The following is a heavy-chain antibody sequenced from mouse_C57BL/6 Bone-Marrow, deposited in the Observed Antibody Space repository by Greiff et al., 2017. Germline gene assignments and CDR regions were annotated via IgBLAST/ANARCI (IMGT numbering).Heavy chain of an antibody. V-gene: IGHV5-6*01. D-gene: IGHD2-1*01. CDR1: GFTFSSYG. J-gene: IGHJ3*01. Sequence: EVQLVESGGDLVKPGGSLKLSCAASGFTFSSYGMSWVRQTPDKRLEWVATISSGGSYTYYPDSVKGRFTISRDNAKNTMYLQRSRLEADDTAMEYCARLGNSAWFAYWGQGTLVTVSA. CDR2: ISSGGSYT. CDR3: ARLGNSAWFAY.